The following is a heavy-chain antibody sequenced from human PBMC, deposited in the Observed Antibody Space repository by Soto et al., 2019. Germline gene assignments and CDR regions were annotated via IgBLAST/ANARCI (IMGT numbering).Heavy chain of an antibody. V-gene: IGHV3-23*01. CDR1: GFTFSDYA. CDR3: AKNQGVELVPLATVDWFDP. Sequence: PGGSLRLSCAASGFTFSDYAVTWVRQAPGKGLEWVSTISGSGGSTYYADSVKGRFTISRDNSKSTVYLELNNLSAEDTAVYHCAKNQGVELVPLATVDWFDPWGQGSVVTVSS. CDR2: ISGSGGST. D-gene: IGHD1-26*01. J-gene: IGHJ5*02.